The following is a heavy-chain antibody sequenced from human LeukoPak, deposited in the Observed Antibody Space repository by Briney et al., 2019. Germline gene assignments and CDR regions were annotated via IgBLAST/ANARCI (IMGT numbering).Heavy chain of an antibody. CDR2: XSSXXXTI. Sequence: GGSLRLSCAASGFTFSSYEMNWVRQAPGKGLEXXXXXSSXXXTIXXXDSVKGRFTISRDNAKNSLYLQMNSLRAEDTAVYYCASDYGGYWGQGTLVTVSS. CDR1: GFTFSSYE. J-gene: IGHJ4*02. CDR3: ASDYGGY. V-gene: IGHV3-48*03. D-gene: IGHD4-17*01.